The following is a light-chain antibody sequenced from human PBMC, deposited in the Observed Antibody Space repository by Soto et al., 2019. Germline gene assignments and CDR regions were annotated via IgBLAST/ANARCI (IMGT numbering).Light chain of an antibody. CDR3: SSYTRSSTLVV. CDR1: SSDVGGYNY. V-gene: IGLV2-14*01. Sequence: QSALTQPASVSGSPGQSITISCTGTSSDVGGYNYVSWYQQHPGKAPKLMIYDGSNRPSGVSNRFSGSKSGNTASLTISGLQAEDEADYYCSSYTRSSTLVVFGGGTKLTVL. J-gene: IGLJ2*01. CDR2: DGS.